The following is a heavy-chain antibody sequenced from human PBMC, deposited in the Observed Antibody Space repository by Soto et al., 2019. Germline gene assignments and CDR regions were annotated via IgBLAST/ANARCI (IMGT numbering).Heavy chain of an antibody. CDR3: AKAREVTLVRISLAQ. V-gene: IGHV3-74*03. D-gene: IGHD3-10*01. CDR2: TNTDGTAT. J-gene: IGHJ4*02. CDR1: GFTFSAYW. Sequence: GGSLRLSCAASGFTFSAYWMHWVRQAPGKGLVWVSRTNTDGTATTYADSVEGRFTISRDNSKNTLYLQMNSLRAEDTAIYYCAKAREVTLVRISLAQWGQGTLVTVSS.